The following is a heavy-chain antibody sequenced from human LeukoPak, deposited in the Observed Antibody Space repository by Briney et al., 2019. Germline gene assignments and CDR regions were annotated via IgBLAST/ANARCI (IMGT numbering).Heavy chain of an antibody. CDR1: GFTFSNYW. CDR3: AKERYSSSSLFAITPFDY. Sequence: GGSLRLSCAASGFTFSNYWMSWVRQAPGKGLEWVANIKQDGSEKYYVDSVKGRFTVSRDNAKNSLYLQMNSLRAEDTAVYYCAKERYSSSSLFAITPFDYWGQGSLVTVSS. D-gene: IGHD6-13*01. J-gene: IGHJ4*02. V-gene: IGHV3-7*01. CDR2: IKQDGSEK.